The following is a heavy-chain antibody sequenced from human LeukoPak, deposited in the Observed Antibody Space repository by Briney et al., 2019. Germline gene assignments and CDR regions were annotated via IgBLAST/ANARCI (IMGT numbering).Heavy chain of an antibody. Sequence: SETLSLTCTVSGGSISSSSYYWGWIRQPPGKGLEWIGSIYYSGSTYYNPSLKSRVTISVDTSKNQFSLKLSSVTAADTAVYYCARDPVCFDLWGRGTLVTVSS. CDR2: IYYSGST. J-gene: IGHJ2*01. D-gene: IGHD3-16*01. CDR1: GGSISSSSYY. V-gene: IGHV4-39*02. CDR3: ARDPVCFDL.